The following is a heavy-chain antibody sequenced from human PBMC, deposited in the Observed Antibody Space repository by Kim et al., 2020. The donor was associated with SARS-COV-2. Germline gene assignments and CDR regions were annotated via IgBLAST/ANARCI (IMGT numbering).Heavy chain of an antibody. V-gene: IGHV5-51*01. CDR1: GYTFSSYW. D-gene: IGHD3-16*01. Sequence: GESLKISCKGSGYTFSSYWIAWLRHMPGKGLECMGIIYPADSDTKESPSFQGQVTISADKSLSTAYLKWSSLKASDTAIYYCARQMRGSPFGAAFDFWGQGTMLTVSS. J-gene: IGHJ3*01. CDR3: ARQMRGSPFGAAFDF. CDR2: IYPADSDT.